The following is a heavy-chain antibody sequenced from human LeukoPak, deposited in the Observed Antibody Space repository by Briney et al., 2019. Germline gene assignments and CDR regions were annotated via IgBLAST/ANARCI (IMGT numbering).Heavy chain of an antibody. CDR3: AKGDIVGTTGENNFDY. J-gene: IGHJ4*02. CDR2: ISGSGGST. Sequence: GGSLRLSCAASGFPFDSYAMSWVRQAPGKVLKWVSAISGSGGSTYYADYVKGRFTISRDNSENTLYLQMNSLKAEDTAVYYCAKGDIVGTTGENNFDYWGPGTLVTVSS. V-gene: IGHV3-23*01. D-gene: IGHD5-12*01. CDR1: GFPFDSYA.